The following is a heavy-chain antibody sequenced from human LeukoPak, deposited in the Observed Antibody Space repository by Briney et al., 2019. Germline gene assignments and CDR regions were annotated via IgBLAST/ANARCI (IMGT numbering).Heavy chain of an antibody. CDR1: GGSISSGSYY. V-gene: IGHV4-61*02. J-gene: IGHJ4*02. D-gene: IGHD6-19*01. CDR3: ATSQSWLVPYSFDY. Sequence: SETLSLTCTVSGGSISSGSYYWSWIRQPAGKGLEWIGRIYTSGSTNYNPSLKSRATISVDTSKNQFSLKLSSVTAADTAVYYCATSQSWLVPYSFDYWGQGTLVTVSS. CDR2: IYTSGST.